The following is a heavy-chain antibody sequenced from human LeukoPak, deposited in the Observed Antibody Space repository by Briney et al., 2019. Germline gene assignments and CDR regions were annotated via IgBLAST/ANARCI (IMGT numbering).Heavy chain of an antibody. Sequence: GGSLRLSCAASGFTFRTYGMHWVRQAPGKGLEWVAVIWHDGGNKYYADFVKGRFTISRDNSKNTLYLQMNSLRAEDTAVYYCAKDPSPSGYYMDVCGKGTTVTVSS. CDR2: IWHDGGNK. J-gene: IGHJ6*03. V-gene: IGHV3-33*06. D-gene: IGHD1-26*01. CDR1: GFTFRTYG. CDR3: AKDPSPSGYYMDV.